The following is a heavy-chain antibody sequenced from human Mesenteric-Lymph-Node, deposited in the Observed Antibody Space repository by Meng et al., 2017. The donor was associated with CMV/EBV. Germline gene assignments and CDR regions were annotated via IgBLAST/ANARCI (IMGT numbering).Heavy chain of an antibody. V-gene: IGHV3-33*01. D-gene: IGHD1-26*01. CDR3: ARDGIGSYYDY. Sequence: GESLKISCATSGFIFSTYGMHWVRQAPGKGLEWVAVIWYDGSNQNYADSVKGRFTISRDNAKNSLYLQMNSLRAEDTAVYYCARDGIGSYYDYWGQGTLVTVSS. J-gene: IGHJ4*02. CDR1: GFIFSTYG. CDR2: IWYDGSNQ.